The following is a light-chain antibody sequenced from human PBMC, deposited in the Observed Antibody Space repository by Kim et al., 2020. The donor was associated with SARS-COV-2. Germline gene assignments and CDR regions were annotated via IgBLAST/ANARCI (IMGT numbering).Light chain of an antibody. CDR3: CSYAGSSLYV. Sequence: GPSLTSSCTGTSSDVGIYNLVSWYQQHPGKAPQLMIYEVSKRPSGVSNRFSGSKSGNTASLTISGLQAEDEADYYCCSYAGSSLYVFGTGTKVTVL. J-gene: IGLJ1*01. V-gene: IGLV2-23*02. CDR1: SSDVGIYNL. CDR2: EVS.